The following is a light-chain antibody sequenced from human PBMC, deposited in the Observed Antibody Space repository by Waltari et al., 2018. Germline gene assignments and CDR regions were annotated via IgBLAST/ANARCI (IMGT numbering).Light chain of an antibody. CDR2: WAS. V-gene: IGKV4-1*01. CDR1: QSVLYSSNNKNY. Sequence: DIVMTQSPDSLAVSLGERDTINCKSSQSVLYSSNNKNYLAWYQHKPGQPPQLLIYWASTRESGVPDRFSGSGSGTDFTLTISSLQAEDVAVYYCQQYYSIPLTFGPGTKVDIK. J-gene: IGKJ3*01. CDR3: QQYYSIPLT.